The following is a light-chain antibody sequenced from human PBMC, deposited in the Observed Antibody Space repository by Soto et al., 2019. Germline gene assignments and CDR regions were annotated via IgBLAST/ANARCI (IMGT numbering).Light chain of an antibody. CDR1: SGSIASNY. Sequence: NFMLTQPHSVSESPGKTVTISCTRSSGSIASNYVQWYQQRPGSAPTTVIYEDNQRPSGVPDRFSGSIDSSSNSASLFISGLKTEDEADYYCQSYDSSNVVFGGGTQLTVL. J-gene: IGLJ2*01. CDR3: QSYDSSNVV. CDR2: EDN. V-gene: IGLV6-57*04.